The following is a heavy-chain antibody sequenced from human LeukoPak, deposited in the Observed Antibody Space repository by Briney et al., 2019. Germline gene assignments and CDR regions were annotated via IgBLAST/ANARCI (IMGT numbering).Heavy chain of an antibody. V-gene: IGHV4-31*03. CDR3: ARCGGSQSYYGVGV. CDR2: IYYSGST. Sequence: SQTLSLTCSVSGGSISSGVYYWSWIRQHPGKGLEWIGYIYYSGSTYYNPSLKSRVTISVDTSKNQFSLNLSSVTAADTAVYHCARCGGSQSYYGVGVWGQGTTVTVSS. CDR1: GGSISSGVYY. D-gene: IGHD1-26*01. J-gene: IGHJ6*02.